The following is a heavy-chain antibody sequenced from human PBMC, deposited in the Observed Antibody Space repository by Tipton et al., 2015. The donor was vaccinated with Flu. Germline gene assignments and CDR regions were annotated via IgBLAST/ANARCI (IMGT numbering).Heavy chain of an antibody. CDR3: ARRDYSNYVSDPKSWFDP. CDR2: IYKSGST. V-gene: IGHV3-53*01. Sequence: QLVQSGGGLIQPGGSLRLSCAASGFTVSNSYMSWVRQAPGKGLQWVSVIYKSGSTYYADSVKGRFTISRDNSKNTLSLQVDSLRNEDTAVYYCARRDYSNYVSDPKSWFDPWGQGTLVAVSS. D-gene: IGHD4-11*01. CDR1: GFTVSNSY. J-gene: IGHJ5*02.